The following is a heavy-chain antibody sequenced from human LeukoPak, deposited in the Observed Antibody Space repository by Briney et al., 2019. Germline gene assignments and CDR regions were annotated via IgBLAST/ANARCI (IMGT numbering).Heavy chain of an antibody. CDR3: ARVYSSGWYGGGYFDY. CDR2: IYTSGST. D-gene: IGHD6-19*01. Sequence: SETLSLTCTVSGGSISSYYWSWIRQPAGKGLEWIGRIYTSGSTNYNPSLKSRVTMSVDTSKNQFSLKLSSVTAADTAVYYCARVYSSGWYGGGYFDYWGQGTLVTVSS. V-gene: IGHV4-4*07. CDR1: GGSISSYY. J-gene: IGHJ4*02.